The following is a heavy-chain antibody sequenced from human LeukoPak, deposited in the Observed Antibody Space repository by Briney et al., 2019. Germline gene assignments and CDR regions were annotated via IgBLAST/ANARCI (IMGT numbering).Heavy chain of an antibody. CDR3: ARASPRMDV. CDR1: GGSISSYY. J-gene: IGHJ6*04. V-gene: IGHV4-59*01. Sequence: KPSETLSLTCTVSGGSISSYYWSWIRQPPGKGLEWIGYIYYSGSTNYNPSLKSRVTISVDTSKNQFSLKLSSVTAADTAVYCCARASPRMDVWGKGTTVTVSS. CDR2: IYYSGST.